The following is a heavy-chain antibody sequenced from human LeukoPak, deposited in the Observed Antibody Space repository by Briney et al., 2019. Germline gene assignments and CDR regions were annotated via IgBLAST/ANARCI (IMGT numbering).Heavy chain of an antibody. CDR1: GGSISSYY. CDR3: ARHFCSGGSCYPPAPEMDV. D-gene: IGHD2-15*01. J-gene: IGHJ6*02. V-gene: IGHV4-59*08. CDR2: IYYSGST. Sequence: SETLSLTCTVSGGSISSYYWSWIRQPPGKGLEWIGYIYYSGSTNYNPSLKSRVTISVDTSENQFSLKLSSVTAADTAVYYCARHFCSGGSCYPPAPEMDVWGQGTTVTVSS.